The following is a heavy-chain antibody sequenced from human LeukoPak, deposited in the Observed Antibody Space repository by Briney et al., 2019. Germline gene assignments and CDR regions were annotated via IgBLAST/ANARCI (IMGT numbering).Heavy chain of an antibody. CDR1: GYTFTSYD. V-gene: IGHV1-8*01. Sequence: ASVKVSCKASGYTFTSYDINWVRQATGQRLEWMGWMNPNSGNTGYAQKFQGRVTMTRNTSISTAYMELSSLRSEDTAVYYCARGRYSGYDEDAFDIWGQGTMVTVSS. CDR2: MNPNSGNT. D-gene: IGHD5-12*01. CDR3: ARGRYSGYDEDAFDI. J-gene: IGHJ3*02.